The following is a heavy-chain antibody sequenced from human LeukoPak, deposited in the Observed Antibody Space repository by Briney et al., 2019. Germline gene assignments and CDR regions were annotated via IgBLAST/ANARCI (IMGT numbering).Heavy chain of an antibody. CDR1: GGSFSGYY. J-gene: IGHJ4*02. V-gene: IGHV4-34*01. CDR3: ARDKQPGDY. D-gene: IGHD3-10*01. CDR2: INHSGST. Sequence: SETLSLTCAVYGGSFSGYYWSWIRQPPGKGLEWIGEINHSGSTNYNPSLKSRVTISVDTSNNQFSLKLSSVTAADTAVYYCARDKQPGDYWGQGTLVTVSS.